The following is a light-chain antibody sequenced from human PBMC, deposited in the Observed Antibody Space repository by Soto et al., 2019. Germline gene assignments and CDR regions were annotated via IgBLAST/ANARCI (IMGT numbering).Light chain of an antibody. J-gene: IGKJ4*01. CDR2: KAS. V-gene: IGKV1-5*03. CDR1: RSISAW. Sequence: DIQMTQSPSTLSASLGDRVTITCRASRSISAWLAWYQLKPEKAPKLLIYKASTLKTGVPSRFSGSGSGTEFTLTISNLQPDDFATYYCQQYTSNPLTFGGGTKVEIK. CDR3: QQYTSNPLT.